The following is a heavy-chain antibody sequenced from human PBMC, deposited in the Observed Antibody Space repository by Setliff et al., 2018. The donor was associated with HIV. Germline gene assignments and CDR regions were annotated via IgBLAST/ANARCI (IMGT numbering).Heavy chain of an antibody. Sequence: GGSLRLSCVVSGFTFSSYEMIWVRQAPGKGLEWVSYISNIGTTIYYADSVKGRFTISRDDAEKSVYLQMNSLRAEDTAVYYCARAGVVEGYYYYYYMDVWGKGTTVTVSS. V-gene: IGHV3-48*03. CDR3: ARAGVVEGYYYYYYMDV. J-gene: IGHJ6*03. D-gene: IGHD2-15*01. CDR1: GFTFSSYE. CDR2: ISNIGTTI.